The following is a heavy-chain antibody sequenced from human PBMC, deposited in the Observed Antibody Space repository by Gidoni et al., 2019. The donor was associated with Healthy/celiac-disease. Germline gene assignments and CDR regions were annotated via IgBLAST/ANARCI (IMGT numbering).Heavy chain of an antibody. D-gene: IGHD5-18*01. Sequence: QVQLQESGPGLVKPSQTLSLTCTVSGASISSGGYYWSWIRQHPGKGLEWIGYIYYSGSTYYNPSLKSRVTISVDTSKNQFSLKLSSVTAADTAVYYCARAGEYSYGCLDYWGQGTLVTVSS. CDR2: IYYSGST. CDR3: ARAGEYSYGCLDY. J-gene: IGHJ4*02. V-gene: IGHV4-31*03. CDR1: GASISSGGYY.